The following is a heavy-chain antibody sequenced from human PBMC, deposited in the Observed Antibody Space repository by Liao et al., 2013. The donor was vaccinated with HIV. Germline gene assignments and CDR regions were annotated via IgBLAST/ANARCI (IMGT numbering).Heavy chain of an antibody. J-gene: IGHJ4*02. CDR3: ARGVPPDY. CDR1: GGSISSGSYY. CDR2: VSHSGST. Sequence: QVQLQESGPGLVKPSQTLSLTCTVSGGSISSGSYYWNWIRQPAGKGLEWVGRVSHSGSTNYNPSLKSRVMMSVDTSKNRFSLKLTSVTAADTAVYYCARGVPPDYWGQGTLVTVSS. D-gene: IGHD5/OR15-5a*01. V-gene: IGHV4-61*02.